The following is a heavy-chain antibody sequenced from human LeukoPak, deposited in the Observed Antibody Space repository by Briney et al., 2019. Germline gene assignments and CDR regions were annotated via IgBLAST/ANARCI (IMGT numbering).Heavy chain of an antibody. D-gene: IGHD3-3*01. V-gene: IGHV4-39*01. CDR2: IYYTGNT. Sequence: PSETLSLTCTVSGGSISSSSYYWGWIRQPPGKGLEWIVSIYYTGNTYYNPSLKSRVTISVDTSKNQFSLKMSSVTAADTAVYYCARGYDLWSGYLDYWGQGTLVTVSS. CDR1: GGSISSSSYY. CDR3: ARGYDLWSGYLDY. J-gene: IGHJ4*02.